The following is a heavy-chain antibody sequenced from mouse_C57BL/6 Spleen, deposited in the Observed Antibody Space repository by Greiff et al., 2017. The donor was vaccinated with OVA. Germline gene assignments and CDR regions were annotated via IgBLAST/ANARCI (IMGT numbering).Heavy chain of an antibody. CDR1: GFNIKDYY. J-gene: IGHJ4*01. Sequence: EVKLQQSGAELVKPGASVKLSCTASGFNIKDYYMRWVKQRTEQGLEWIGRIDPEDGETKYAPKFQGKATITADTSSNTAYLQLSSLTSEDTAVEYCARGDDYDEDYYAMDYWGQGTSVTVSS. CDR3: ARGDDYDEDYYAMDY. CDR2: IDPEDGET. D-gene: IGHD2-4*01. V-gene: IGHV14-2*01.